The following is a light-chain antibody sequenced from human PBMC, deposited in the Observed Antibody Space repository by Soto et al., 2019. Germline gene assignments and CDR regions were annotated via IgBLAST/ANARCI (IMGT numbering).Light chain of an antibody. V-gene: IGLV1-36*01. Sequence: QSVLTQPPSVSDAPRQRVTISCSGSTSNIGNNAVNWYQHLPGKTPKLLVYYDDLVPSGVSDRFSGSKSGTSAALVISGLQSEDEADYYCAVWDDRLNGWMFGGGTKVTVL. CDR3: AVWDDRLNGWM. CDR1: TSNIGNNA. J-gene: IGLJ3*02. CDR2: YDD.